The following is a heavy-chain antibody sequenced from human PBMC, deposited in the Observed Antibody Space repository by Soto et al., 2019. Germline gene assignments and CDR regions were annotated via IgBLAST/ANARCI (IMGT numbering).Heavy chain of an antibody. CDR2: INHSGST. CDR1: GGSFSGYY. CDR3: ARVPLISTRCSGRPGSRCSDP. D-gene: IGHD2-2*01. V-gene: IGHV4-34*01. Sequence: SETLSLTCAVYGGSFSGYYWSWIRQPPGKGLEWIGEINHSGSTNYNPSLKSRVTISVDTSKNQFSLKLSSVTAADTAVYYCARVPLISTRCSGRPGSRCSDPWGPGTLVTVFS. J-gene: IGHJ5*02.